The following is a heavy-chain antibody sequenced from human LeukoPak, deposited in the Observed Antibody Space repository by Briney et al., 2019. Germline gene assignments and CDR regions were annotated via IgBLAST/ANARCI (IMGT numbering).Heavy chain of an antibody. CDR2: INTNTGNP. CDR3: ARTDEVVSEAFDI. J-gene: IGHJ3*02. V-gene: IGHV7-4-1*02. D-gene: IGHD3-22*01. Sequence: ASVKVSCKASGYTFTTYAMNWVRQAPGQGLEWMGWINTNTGNPTYAQGFTGRFVFSSDTSVSTAYLQISSLKAEDAAVYYCARTDEVVSEAFDIWGQGTMVTVSS. CDR1: GYTFTTYA.